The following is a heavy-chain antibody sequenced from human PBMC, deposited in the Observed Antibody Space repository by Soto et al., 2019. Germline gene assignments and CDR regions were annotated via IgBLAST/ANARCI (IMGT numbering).Heavy chain of an antibody. V-gene: IGHV5-51*01. CDR1: GYSFTSYW. CDR2: IYPGDSDT. J-gene: IGHJ5*02. Sequence: XDSLTISCKGSGYSFTSYWIGLVRQMPGKGLEWMGIIYPGDSDTRYSPSFQGQVTISADKSISTAYLQWSSLKASDTAMYYCAREYSSSSDWFDPWGQGTLVTVSS. D-gene: IGHD6-6*01. CDR3: AREYSSSSDWFDP.